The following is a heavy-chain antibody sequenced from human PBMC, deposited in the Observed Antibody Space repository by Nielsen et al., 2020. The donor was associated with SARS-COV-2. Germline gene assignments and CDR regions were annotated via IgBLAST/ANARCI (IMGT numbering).Heavy chain of an antibody. CDR1: GDSITSRPYY. Sequence: SETLSLTCIVSGDSITSRPYYWSWIRQPPGKGLEWIGYISYSGTTYYNPSLKSRITISVDTSTNRFPLKLTSVAAADTAVYYCAREVAPRGFDYWGPGTLVTVSS. CDR2: ISYSGTT. D-gene: IGHD2-15*01. V-gene: IGHV4-31*03. CDR3: AREVAPRGFDY. J-gene: IGHJ4*02.